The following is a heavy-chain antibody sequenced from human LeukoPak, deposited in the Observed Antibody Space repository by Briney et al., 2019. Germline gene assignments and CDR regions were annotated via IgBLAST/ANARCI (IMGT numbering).Heavy chain of an antibody. V-gene: IGHV1-18*01. CDR3: AREPPVIVGDKTAVWWFDP. D-gene: IGHD1-26*01. CDR2: ISAYNGNT. CDR1: GYTFSNYG. J-gene: IGHJ5*02. Sequence: ASVRVSCKASGYTFSNYGLSWVRQAPGQGLEWMGWISAYNGNTNYAQKLQGRVTMTTDTSTSTAYMELRSLRSDDTAVYYCAREPPVIVGDKTAVWWFDPWGQGTLVTVSS.